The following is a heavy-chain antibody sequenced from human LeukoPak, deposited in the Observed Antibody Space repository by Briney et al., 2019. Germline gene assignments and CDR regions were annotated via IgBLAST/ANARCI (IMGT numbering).Heavy chain of an antibody. CDR2: ISTYNGNT. V-gene: IGHV1-18*01. CDR1: GYTFTSYS. D-gene: IGHD3-22*01. CDR3: ARSDGDSSGYYFFPFDY. Sequence: ASVKVSCKASGYTFTSYSISWVRQAPGQGLEWMGWISTYNGNTHYTQKLQGRVTMTTDTSTSTAYMELRSLRSDDTAVYYCARSDGDSSGYYFFPFDYRGQGTLVTVSS. J-gene: IGHJ4*02.